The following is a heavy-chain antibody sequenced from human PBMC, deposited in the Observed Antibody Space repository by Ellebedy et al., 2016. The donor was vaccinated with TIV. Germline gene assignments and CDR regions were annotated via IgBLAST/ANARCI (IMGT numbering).Heavy chain of an antibody. J-gene: IGHJ4*02. CDR3: ARLFSGYPPIDY. CDR1: GFTFSSYA. V-gene: IGHV3-30-3*01. Sequence: SLKISXAASGFTFSSYAMHWVRQASGKGLEWVAVISYDGSNKYYADSVKGRFTISRDNSKNTLYLQMNSLRAEDTAVYYCARLFSGYPPIDYWGQGTLVTVSS. CDR2: ISYDGSNK. D-gene: IGHD3-22*01.